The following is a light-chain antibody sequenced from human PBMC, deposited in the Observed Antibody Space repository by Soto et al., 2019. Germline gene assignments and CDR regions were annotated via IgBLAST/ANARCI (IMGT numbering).Light chain of an antibody. CDR3: QQLNSYPPMYT. J-gene: IGKJ2*01. CDR2: AAS. CDR1: QGISSY. Sequence: DIQLTQSPSFLSASVGDRVTITCRASQGISSYLDWYQQKPGKAPKLLIYAASTLQSGVPSRFSGNGSGTEFTLTISSLQPEDFATYYCQQLNSYPPMYTFGQGTKLEIK. V-gene: IGKV1-9*01.